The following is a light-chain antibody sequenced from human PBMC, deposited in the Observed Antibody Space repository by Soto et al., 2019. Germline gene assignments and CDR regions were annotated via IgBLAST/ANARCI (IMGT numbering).Light chain of an antibody. J-gene: IGKJ1*01. Sequence: EIVMTQSPATMSLSPGERATXSCRASQRITTVAWYQQKPGQGPRLLIYVLSIRATDVPDRFSVSGSGTEFTLNIRNRECEDFAVYFLQQYDSWPTFGQGPKVDI. CDR2: VLS. CDR1: QRITT. V-gene: IGKV3-15*01. CDR3: QQYDSWPT.